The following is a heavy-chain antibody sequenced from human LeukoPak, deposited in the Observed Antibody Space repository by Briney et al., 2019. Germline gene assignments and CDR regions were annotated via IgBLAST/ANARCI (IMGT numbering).Heavy chain of an antibody. CDR2: IYHRGNT. Sequence: SETLSLTCTVSGYSISSGYYWGWIRQPPGKGLEWIGSIYHRGNTYYNPSLKSRVTISGDTSKNQFSLKLSSVTAADTAVYYCARVWWELPFDYWGQGTLVTVSS. J-gene: IGHJ4*02. CDR3: ARVWWELPFDY. D-gene: IGHD1-26*01. CDR1: GYSISSGYY. V-gene: IGHV4-38-2*02.